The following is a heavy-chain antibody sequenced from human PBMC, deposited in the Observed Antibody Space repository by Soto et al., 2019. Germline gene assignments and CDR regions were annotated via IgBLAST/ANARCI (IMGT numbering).Heavy chain of an antibody. J-gene: IGHJ6*02. CDR1: GGSISSSSYY. CDR3: ARLTLSPPYYYGMYV. V-gene: IGHV4-39*01. Sequence: SETLSLTCTVSGGSISSSSYYWGWIRQPPGKGLEWIGSIYYSGSTYYNPSLKSRVTISVDTSKNQFSLKLSSVTAADTAVYYCARLTLSPPYYYGMYVWGQGTTVTVSS. CDR2: IYYSGST.